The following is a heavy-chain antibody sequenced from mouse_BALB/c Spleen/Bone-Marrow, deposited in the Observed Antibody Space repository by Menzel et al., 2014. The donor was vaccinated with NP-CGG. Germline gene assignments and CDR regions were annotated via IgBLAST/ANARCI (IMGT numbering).Heavy chain of an antibody. V-gene: IGHV2-6-7*01. J-gene: IGHJ4*01. CDR3: AREKYGNYYAMDY. D-gene: IGHD2-10*02. CDR1: GFSLXGFG. CDR2: IWGDGTT. Sequence: VKLVESGPGLVAPSQSLSITCTVSGFSLXGFGINWIRQPPGKGLEWLGMIWGDGTTDYNSALKSRLSINKDNSKSQVFLKMNSLQAGDTARYYCAREKYGNYYAMDYWGQGTSVTVPS.